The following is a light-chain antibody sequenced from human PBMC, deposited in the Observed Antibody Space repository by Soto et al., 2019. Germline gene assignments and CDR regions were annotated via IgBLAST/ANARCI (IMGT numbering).Light chain of an antibody. CDR2: GNS. J-gene: IGLJ2*01. CDR1: SSNIGAGYD. CDR3: QSYDSSLYVV. Sequence: QSVLTQPPSVSGAPGQRVTISCTGSSSNIGAGYDVHWYQQLPGTAPKLLIYGNSNRPSGVPDRFSGSKSGTSAFLAITGLQAEDEADYYCQSYDSSLYVVFGGGTKVTVL. V-gene: IGLV1-40*01.